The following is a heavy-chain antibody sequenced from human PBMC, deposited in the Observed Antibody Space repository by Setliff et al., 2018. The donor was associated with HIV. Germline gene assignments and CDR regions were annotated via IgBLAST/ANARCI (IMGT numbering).Heavy chain of an antibody. CDR1: GFTFGSYA. CDR2: ISGRGDST. D-gene: IGHD2-15*01. Sequence: GGSLRLSCAPSGFTFGSYAMSWVRQAPGKGLGWVSVISGRGDSTFYADSLKGRFTISRDNSKNTLYLQMNSLRAEDTAVYYCAKTLPTLYPPHDYYFAMDVWGQGTTVTVSS. V-gene: IGHV3-23*01. J-gene: IGHJ6*02. CDR3: AKTLPTLYPPHDYYFAMDV.